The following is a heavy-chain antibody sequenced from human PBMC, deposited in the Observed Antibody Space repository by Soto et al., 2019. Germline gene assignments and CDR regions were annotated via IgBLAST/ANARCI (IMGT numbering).Heavy chain of an antibody. Sequence: QVQLVQSGAEVKKPGASVKVSCKASGYTFTSYGISWVRQAPGQGLEWMGWISAYNGNTNYAQKIQGRVTMTTDTSTSTAYMELRSLRSDDTAVYYCARLGYCSSTSCYATGYYYYMDVWGKGTTVTVSS. V-gene: IGHV1-18*01. J-gene: IGHJ6*03. CDR2: ISAYNGNT. CDR1: GYTFTSYG. CDR3: ARLGYCSSTSCYATGYYYYMDV. D-gene: IGHD2-2*01.